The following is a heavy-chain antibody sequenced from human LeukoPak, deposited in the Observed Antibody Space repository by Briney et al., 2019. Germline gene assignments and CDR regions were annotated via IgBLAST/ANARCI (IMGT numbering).Heavy chain of an antibody. CDR2: INPSDGST. D-gene: IGHD6-6*01. CDR3: ARAGYSSSSITLGY. CDR1: GYTFTNYY. J-gene: IGHJ4*02. Sequence: ASVKVSCKASGYTFTNYYIHWVRQAPGQGLEWMGIINPSDGSTSYAQRFQGRVTVTRDTSTSTVYMELSSLRSEDTAVYYCARAGYSSSSITLGYWGQGTLVTVSS. V-gene: IGHV1-46*01.